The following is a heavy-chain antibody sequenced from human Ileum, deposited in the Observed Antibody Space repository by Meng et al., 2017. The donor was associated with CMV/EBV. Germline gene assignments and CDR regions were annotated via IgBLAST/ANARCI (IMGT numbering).Heavy chain of an antibody. CDR3: VRESWYFDF. V-gene: IGHV1-2*02. CDR1: GYTFTANH. D-gene: IGHD6-13*01. J-gene: IGHJ4*02. CDR2: IYPQDGGT. Sequence: QVQLVQSRTEGKKPGASVKVSCKTSGYTFTANHLHWVRQAPGQGLEWMGWIYPQDGGTYFAQKFQDRVTLTRDTSITTAYMELSGLTSDDTAIYYCVRESWYFDFWGEGTLVTVSS.